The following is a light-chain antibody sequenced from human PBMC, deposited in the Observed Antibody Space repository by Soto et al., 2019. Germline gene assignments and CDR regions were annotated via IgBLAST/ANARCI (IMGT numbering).Light chain of an antibody. J-gene: IGLJ1*01. V-gene: IGLV2-23*01. CDR2: EGS. CDR3: FSYAGSSTCV. CDR1: SSDVGSYNL. Sequence: LTQPASVSGSPGQSITISCAGTSSDVGSYNLVSWYQNHPGKAPKLMIYEGSKRPSGVSNRFSGSKSGNTASLTISGLQAADEADYFCFSYAGSSTCVFGTGTKVTVL.